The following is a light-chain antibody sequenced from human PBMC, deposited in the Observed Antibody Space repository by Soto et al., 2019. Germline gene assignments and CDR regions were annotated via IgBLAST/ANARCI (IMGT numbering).Light chain of an antibody. CDR3: QKYYETALT. V-gene: IGKV4-1*01. CDR2: WAY. CDR1: QSLLYSSNNKNY. Sequence: DIVMTQSPDSLAVSLGETATINCKSSQSLLYSSNNKNYLAWYRQKPRQPPELLIYWAYTRESGVPGRYSGSGSGTYFPLTSSSLRAEDVAIYYFQKYYETALTFGGGTTGEIK. J-gene: IGKJ4*01.